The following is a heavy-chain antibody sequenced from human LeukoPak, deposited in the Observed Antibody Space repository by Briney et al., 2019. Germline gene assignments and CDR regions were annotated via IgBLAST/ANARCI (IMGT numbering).Heavy chain of an antibody. CDR2: IYYSGST. D-gene: IGHD6-13*01. CDR3: ARATYSSSWPYNWFDP. J-gene: IGHJ5*02. CDR1: GGSISSGGYY. Sequence: SETLSLTCTVSGGSISSGGYYWSWIRQHPGKGLEWIGYIYYSGSTYYNPSLKSRVTISVGTSKNQFSLKLSSVTAADTAVYYCARATYSSSWPYNWFDPWGQGTLVTVSS. V-gene: IGHV4-31*03.